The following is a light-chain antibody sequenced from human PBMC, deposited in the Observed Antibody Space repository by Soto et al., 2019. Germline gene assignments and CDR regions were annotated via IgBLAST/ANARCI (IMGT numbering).Light chain of an antibody. CDR2: DAS. J-gene: IGKJ4*01. CDR3: QQRSTWLLT. CDR1: QSVGTY. V-gene: IGKV3-11*01. Sequence: EIVLTQSPATLSLSPGERASLSCRASQSVGTYLAWYQQKPGQAPRLLIYDASSRAVGVARRFRGSGSGTDFTLTIAYVEPEDVAFYYCQQRSTWLLTFGGGTRVEF.